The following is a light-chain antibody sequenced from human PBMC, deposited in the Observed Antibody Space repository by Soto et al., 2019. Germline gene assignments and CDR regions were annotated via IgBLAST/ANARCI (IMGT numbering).Light chain of an antibody. Sequence: DVVMTQSPLSLPVTPGEPASISCNSSQRLLNSNGYNYLDWYRQRPGQSPQLLIYLGSNRASGVTDRFSGSGSGPHFTLKINRVEAEDVGVYYCRQARQSPRTFGQGTKLEIK. CDR2: LGS. CDR3: RQARQSPRT. J-gene: IGKJ2*01. V-gene: IGKV2-28*01. CDR1: QRLLNSNGYNY.